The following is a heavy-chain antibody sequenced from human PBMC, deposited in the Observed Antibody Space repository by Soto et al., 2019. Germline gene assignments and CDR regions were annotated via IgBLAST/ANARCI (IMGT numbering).Heavy chain of an antibody. J-gene: IGHJ4*02. Sequence: GGSLRLSCAASGFTFSSYWMSWVRQAPGKGLEWVANIKQDGSEKYYVDSVKGRFTISRDNAKNSLYLQMNSLRAEDTAVYYCARVEVYYGILTGYKGTGQMNWGQGTLVTVSS. CDR3: ARVEVYYGILTGYKGTGQMN. D-gene: IGHD3-9*01. V-gene: IGHV3-7*05. CDR1: GFTFSSYW. CDR2: IKQDGSEK.